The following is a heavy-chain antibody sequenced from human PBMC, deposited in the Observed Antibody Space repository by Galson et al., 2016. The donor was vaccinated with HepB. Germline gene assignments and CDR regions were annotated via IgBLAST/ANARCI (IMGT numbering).Heavy chain of an antibody. J-gene: IGHJ6*01. V-gene: IGHV1-46*01. Sequence: SVKVSCKASGYTFINYYMHWVRQAPGQGLEWMGIGNPRTGSTSYAQQFQDRVTVTRDTSTTTVEMELRSLRSEDTAVYYCARDRGSNYLKGYGMDVWGYGTTVTVSS. CDR3: ARDRGSNYLKGYGMDV. D-gene: IGHD1-7*01. CDR1: GYTFINYY. CDR2: GNPRTGST.